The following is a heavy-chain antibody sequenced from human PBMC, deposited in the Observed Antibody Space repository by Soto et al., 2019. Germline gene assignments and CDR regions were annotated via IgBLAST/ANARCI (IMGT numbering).Heavy chain of an antibody. CDR2: ISYDRSQQ. Sequence: QHGGSTGIGREACGLRFNEYGVPWVRQTPGKGLEWFAIISYDRSQQYYSDSVTGRFTLSRDNSKNTMYLQMNSLGAGDTAVYYCAKGGVPAGMAGYYYMAVWGKGITVTVSS. D-gene: IGHD2-2*01. CDR3: AKGGVPAGMAGYYYMAV. V-gene: IGHV3-30*18. CDR1: GLRFNEYG. J-gene: IGHJ6*03.